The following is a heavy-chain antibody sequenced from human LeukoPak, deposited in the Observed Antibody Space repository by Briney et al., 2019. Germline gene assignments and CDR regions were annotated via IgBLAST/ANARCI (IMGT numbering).Heavy chain of an antibody. CDR1: GFTFSTYA. Sequence: GGSLRLSCAASGFTFSTYAMSWIRQAPGKGLECVSALSGNGNTIYYADSVKGRFTISRDNSKNTLSLQMNSLRAEDTAVYYCAKALYGGHDYWGQGTLVTVSS. CDR3: AKALYGGHDY. CDR2: LSGNGNTI. D-gene: IGHD4-23*01. J-gene: IGHJ4*02. V-gene: IGHV3-23*01.